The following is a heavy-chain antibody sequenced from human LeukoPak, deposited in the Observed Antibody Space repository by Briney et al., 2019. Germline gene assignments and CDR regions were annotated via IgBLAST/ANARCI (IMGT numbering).Heavy chain of an antibody. CDR1: GGSFSGYY. V-gene: IGHV4-34*01. CDR3: ASRMGSGFDY. D-gene: IGHD6-19*01. Sequence: PSETLSLTCAVYGGSFSGYYWSWIRQPPGKGLEWNGEINHSGSTNYNPSLKSRVTISVDTSKNQFSLKLSSVTAADTAVYYCASRMGSGFDYWGQGTLVTVSS. J-gene: IGHJ4*02. CDR2: INHSGST.